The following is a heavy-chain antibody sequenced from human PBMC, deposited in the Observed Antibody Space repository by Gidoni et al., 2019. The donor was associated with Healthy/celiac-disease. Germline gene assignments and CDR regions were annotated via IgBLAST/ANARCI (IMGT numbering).Heavy chain of an antibody. CDR3: ARRRINYYFDY. Sequence: QVQLPESGPGLVKPSETLSLTCTVSGGSISSYYWSWIRQPPGKGLEWIGYIYYSGSTNYNPSLKSRVTISVDTSKNQFSLKRSSVTAADTAVYYCARRRINYYFDYWGQGTLVTVSA. J-gene: IGHJ4*02. D-gene: IGHD2-15*01. CDR2: IYYSGST. V-gene: IGHV4-59*08. CDR1: GGSISSYY.